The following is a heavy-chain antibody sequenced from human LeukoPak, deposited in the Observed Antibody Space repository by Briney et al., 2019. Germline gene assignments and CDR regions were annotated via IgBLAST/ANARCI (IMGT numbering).Heavy chain of an antibody. Sequence: SETLSLTCTVSSGSISSGGYYWSWIRPLSGKGLEWIGSTSYSGTTYYNPSLKSRVTISLDTSKNQFSLKLTPVSAADTAVYYCAKGRPAAGQYYFDYWGQGTLVTVSS. CDR2: TSYSGTT. CDR3: AKGRPAAGQYYFDY. CDR1: SGSISSGGYY. J-gene: IGHJ4*02. D-gene: IGHD6-13*01. V-gene: IGHV4-31*03.